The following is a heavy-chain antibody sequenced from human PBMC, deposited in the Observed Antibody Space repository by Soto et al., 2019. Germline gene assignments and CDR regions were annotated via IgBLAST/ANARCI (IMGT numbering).Heavy chain of an antibody. Sequence: QLQLQESGSGLLRPSQTLSLTCGVSGASLNFGGYSWTWIRQPPGKGLAWIGITYHSGFTYYSPSLTGRVSISVDRSKIQFSLKMPSVTAADTAVYYCARLYSNLRQYFPSWGQGTLVTVSS. V-gene: IGHV4-30-2*01. CDR1: GASLNFGGYS. CDR2: TYHSGFT. CDR3: ARLYSNLRQYFPS. J-gene: IGHJ4*02. D-gene: IGHD2-21*01.